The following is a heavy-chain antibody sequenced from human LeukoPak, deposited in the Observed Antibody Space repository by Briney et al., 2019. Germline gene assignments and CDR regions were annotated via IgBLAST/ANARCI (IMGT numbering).Heavy chain of an antibody. Sequence: SETLSLTCTVSGGSITYYYWSWIRQPPGKGLEWIGYVYSSGSTNYNPSLKSRVTISVDTSENHFSLKLSSVTAADTAVYYCARHRELLSVAGTFGYWGQGTLVTVSS. J-gene: IGHJ4*02. CDR1: GGSITYYY. V-gene: IGHV4-59*08. CDR3: ARHRELLSVAGTFGY. D-gene: IGHD6-19*01. CDR2: VYSSGST.